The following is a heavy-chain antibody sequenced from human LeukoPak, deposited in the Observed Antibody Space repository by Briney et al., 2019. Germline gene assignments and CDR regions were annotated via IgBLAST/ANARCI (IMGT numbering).Heavy chain of an antibody. V-gene: IGHV4-4*07. CDR1: GGSISSYY. CDR3: ARDWDYSNHYRVRNYMDV. D-gene: IGHD4-11*01. CDR2: IYTSGST. Sequence: SETLSLTCTVSGGSISSYYWSWIRQPAGKGLEWIGRIYTSGSTNYNPSLKSRVTMSVDTSKNQFSLKLSSVTAADTAVYYCARDWDYSNHYRVRNYMDVWGKGTTVTVSS. J-gene: IGHJ6*03.